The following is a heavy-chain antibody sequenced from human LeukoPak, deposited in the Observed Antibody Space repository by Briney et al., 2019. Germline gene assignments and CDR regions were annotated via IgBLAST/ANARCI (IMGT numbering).Heavy chain of an antibody. V-gene: IGHV4-31*03. Sequence: KTSQTLSLTCTVSGVSISSGDYYWSWIRQRPGKGLEWIGCICNTGSAYYNPSLKSRATISVDTSKNQFSLKLSSVTAADTAVYYCARDRRNRADLWGQGALVTVSS. CDR3: ARDRRNRADL. CDR1: GVSISSGDYY. CDR2: ICNTGSA. J-gene: IGHJ5*02.